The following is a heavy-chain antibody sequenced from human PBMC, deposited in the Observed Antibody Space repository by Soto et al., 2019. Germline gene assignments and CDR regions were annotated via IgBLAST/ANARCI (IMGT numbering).Heavy chain of an antibody. CDR2: ISGSGGST. CDR1: GFTFSSYA. V-gene: IGHV3-23*01. J-gene: IGHJ4*02. Sequence: SGGSLRLSCAASGFTFSSYAMSWVRQAPGKGLEWVSAISGSGGSTYYADSVKGRFTISRDNSKNTLYLQMNSLRAEDTAVYYCAKATRRIAAAGIFFDYWGQGTLVTVSS. D-gene: IGHD6-13*01. CDR3: AKATRRIAAAGIFFDY.